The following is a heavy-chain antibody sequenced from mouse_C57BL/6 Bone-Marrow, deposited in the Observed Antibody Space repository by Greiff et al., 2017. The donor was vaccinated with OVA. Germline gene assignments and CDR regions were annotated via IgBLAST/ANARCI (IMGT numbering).Heavy chain of an antibody. V-gene: IGHV1-55*01. CDR1: GYTFTSYW. J-gene: IGHJ3*01. Sequence: QVQLQQPGAELVKPGASVKMSCKASGYTFTSYWITWVKQRPGQGLEWIGDIYPGSGSTNYNEKFKSKATLTVDTSSSTAYMQLSSLTSEDSAVYYCARGRYGNYSPWFAYWGQGTLVTVSA. CDR2: IYPGSGST. D-gene: IGHD2-1*01. CDR3: ARGRYGNYSPWFAY.